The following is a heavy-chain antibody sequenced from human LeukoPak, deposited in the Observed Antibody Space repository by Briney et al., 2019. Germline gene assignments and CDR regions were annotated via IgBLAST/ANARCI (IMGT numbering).Heavy chain of an antibody. CDR3: ARDRGSSGWYADY. V-gene: IGHV1-2*02. Sequence: ASVKVSFKASGYSFTGYYMHWVRQAPGQGLEWMGWINSNSGGTNYAQKFQGRVTMTRDTSISTAYMELSRLRSDDTAVYYCARDRGSSGWYADYWGQGTLVTVSS. J-gene: IGHJ4*02. D-gene: IGHD6-19*01. CDR2: INSNSGGT. CDR1: GYSFTGYY.